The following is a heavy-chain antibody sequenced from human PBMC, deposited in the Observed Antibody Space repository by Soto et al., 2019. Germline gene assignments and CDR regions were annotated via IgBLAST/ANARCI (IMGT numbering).Heavy chain of an antibody. V-gene: IGHV3-23*01. CDR2: ISGSGGST. D-gene: IGHD3-22*01. J-gene: IGHJ6*02. CDR1: GFTFSHYS. CDR3: ARFYYDSSGYLPSPYYYYYGMDV. Sequence: GSLRLSCAAPGFTFSHYSVTWVRPAPGKGLEWVSTISGSGGSTYYADSVKGRFTISRDNAKNSLYLQMNSLRAEDTAVYYCARFYYDSSGYLPSPYYYYYGMDVWGQGTTVTVSS.